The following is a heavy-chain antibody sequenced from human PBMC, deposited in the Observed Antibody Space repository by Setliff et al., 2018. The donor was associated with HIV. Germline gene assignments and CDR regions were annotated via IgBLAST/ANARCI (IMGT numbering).Heavy chain of an antibody. Sequence: LSLTCIVSGASFTDHYWSWIRQPPGKGLEWIGYLFHTGDTDYNPSLESRVTISVDRSKNQFSLQLTSVTAADTAVYYCARGGVTAVWDLTDWGQGILVTVSS. V-gene: IGHV4-59*11. CDR1: GASFTDHY. CDR2: LFHTGDT. J-gene: IGHJ4*02. D-gene: IGHD2-21*02. CDR3: ARGGVTAVWDLTD.